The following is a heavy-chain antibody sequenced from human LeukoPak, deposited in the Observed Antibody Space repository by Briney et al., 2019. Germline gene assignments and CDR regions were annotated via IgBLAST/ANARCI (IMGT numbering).Heavy chain of an antibody. J-gene: IGHJ6*03. CDR2: IYSGGST. CDR3: ARLGDCSGGSCYSYDYYYYMDV. Sequence: SGGSLRLSCAASGFTVSSNYMSWVRQAPGKGLEWVSVIYSGGSTYYADSVKGRFTISRDNSKNTLYLQMNSLRAEDTAVYYCARLGDCSGGSCYSYDYYYYMDVRGKGTTVTVSS. V-gene: IGHV3-53*01. CDR1: GFTVSSNY. D-gene: IGHD2-15*01.